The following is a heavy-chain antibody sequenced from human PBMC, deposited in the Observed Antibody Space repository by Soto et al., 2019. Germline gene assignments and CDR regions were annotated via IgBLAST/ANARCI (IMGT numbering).Heavy chain of an antibody. CDR3: ARADYYYDSSGSDRVYYYYYGMDV. CDR1: GYSFTSYW. J-gene: IGHJ6*02. Sequence: GESLKISCKGSGYSFTSYWIGWVRQMPGKGLEWMGIIYPGDSDTRYSPSFQGQVTISADKSISTAYLQWSSLKASDTAMYYCARADYYYDSSGSDRVYYYYYGMDVWGQGTTVTVSS. V-gene: IGHV5-51*01. CDR2: IYPGDSDT. D-gene: IGHD3-22*01.